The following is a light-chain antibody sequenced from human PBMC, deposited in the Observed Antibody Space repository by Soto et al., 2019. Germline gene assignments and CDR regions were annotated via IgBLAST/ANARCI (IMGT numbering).Light chain of an antibody. J-gene: IGKJ5*01. V-gene: IGKV3-20*01. Sequence: EIVLTQSPGTLSLSPGERATLSCRASQSVSSSYLAWYQQKPGQAPRLLIYGASSRATGIPDRFSGSGSGTDFTLIISRLEPEDFAVYYCQLYGSSPLVTFGQGTRLEIK. CDR3: QLYGSSPLVT. CDR1: QSVSSSY. CDR2: GAS.